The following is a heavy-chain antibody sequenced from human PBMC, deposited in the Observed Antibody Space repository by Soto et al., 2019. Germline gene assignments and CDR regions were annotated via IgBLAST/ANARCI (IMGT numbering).Heavy chain of an antibody. D-gene: IGHD5-12*01. CDR3: ARYIVATTQTFDP. CDR2: IKQDGSEK. J-gene: IGHJ5*02. V-gene: IGHV3-7*01. CDR1: GFTFSSYW. Sequence: GGSLRLSCAASGFTFSSYWMSWVRQAPGKGLEWVANIKQDGSEKYYVDSVKGRFTISRDNAKNSLYLQMNSLGAEDTAVYYCARYIVATTQTFDPWGQGTLVTVSS.